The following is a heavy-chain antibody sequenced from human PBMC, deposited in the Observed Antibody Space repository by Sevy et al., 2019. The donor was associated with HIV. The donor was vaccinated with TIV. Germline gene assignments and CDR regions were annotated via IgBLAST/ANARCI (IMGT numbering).Heavy chain of an antibody. J-gene: IGHJ3*01. Sequence: ASVKVSCKASGVTFSGYAINWVRQTPGQGLEWMGWIVPSFDLSKYAQKFQGRVTFTADESTDTAYMKLSSLRSDDTAVYYCARPQWPSGYSSSGDAFDVWGQGTMVTVSS. CDR2: IVPSFDLS. V-gene: IGHV1-69*13. CDR1: GVTFSGYA. CDR3: ARPQWPSGYSSSGDAFDV. D-gene: IGHD6-13*01.